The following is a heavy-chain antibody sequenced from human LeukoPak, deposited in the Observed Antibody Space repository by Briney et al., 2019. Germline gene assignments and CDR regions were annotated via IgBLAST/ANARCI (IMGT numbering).Heavy chain of an antibody. CDR3: GRHARMGATQSNFDY. D-gene: IGHD1-26*01. J-gene: IGHJ4*02. CDR2: ICPGDSDT. CDR1: GYSFSTYW. Sequence: PGESLKISCKGSGYSFSTYWIGWVRQMPGKGLEWMGIICPGDSDTRYNPTFQGQVTISADQSTNTAYLQWSSLKASDTAIYYCGRHARMGATQSNFDYWGQGTLVTVSS. V-gene: IGHV5-51*01.